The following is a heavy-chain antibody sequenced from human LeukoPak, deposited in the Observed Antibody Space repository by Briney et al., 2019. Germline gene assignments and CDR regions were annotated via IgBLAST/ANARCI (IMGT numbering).Heavy chain of an antibody. CDR3: AKVRSSDWRDAFDG. V-gene: IGHV3-23*01. CDR2: ISGSGAST. Sequence: KPGGSLRLSCAASGFNFITAAMAWVRQAPGKGLEWVSVISGSGASTSYADSVKGRFTISRDNSKNTVYVQMNSLRAEDAALYYCAKVRSSDWRDAFDGWGRGTMVSVSS. J-gene: IGHJ3*01. D-gene: IGHD6-25*01. CDR1: GFNFITAA.